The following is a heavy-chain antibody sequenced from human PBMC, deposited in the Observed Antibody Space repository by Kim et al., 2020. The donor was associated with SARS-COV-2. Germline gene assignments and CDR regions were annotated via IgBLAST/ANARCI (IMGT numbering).Heavy chain of an antibody. CDR3: ARGGGDWRPFDY. CDR1: GGSFSGYY. V-gene: IGHV4-34*01. Sequence: SETLSLTCAVYGGSFSGYYWSWIRQPPGKGLEWIGEINHSGSTNYNPSLKSRVTISVDTSKNQFSLKLSSVTAADTAVYYCARGGGDWRPFDYWGQGTLVTVSS. CDR2: INHSGST. D-gene: IGHD2-21*02. J-gene: IGHJ4*02.